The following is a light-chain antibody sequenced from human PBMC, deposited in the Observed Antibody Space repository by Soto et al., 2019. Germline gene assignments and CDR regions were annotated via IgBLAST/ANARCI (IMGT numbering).Light chain of an antibody. V-gene: IGLV1-44*01. CDR1: SSNIGSTS. CDR3: AAWDNSLSEWV. J-gene: IGLJ3*02. CDR2: SND. Sequence: QSVLTQPPSASGTPGQRVTISCSGSSSNIGSTSVYWYQQLPGTAPKLLIYSNDRRPSGVPDRLSASKSGTSASLAISGLQSEDVADYYCAAWDNSLSEWVFGGGTKLTVL.